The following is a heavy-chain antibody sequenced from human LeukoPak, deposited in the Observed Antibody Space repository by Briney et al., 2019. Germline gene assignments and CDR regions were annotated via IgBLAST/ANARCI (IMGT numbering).Heavy chain of an antibody. CDR2: ISSSSSTI. V-gene: IGHV3-48*02. D-gene: IGHD2-21*02. Sequence: GGSLRLSCGASGFTFSSYSMNWVRQAPGKGLEWVSYISSSSSTIHYADSVKGRFTISRDNAKNSLYLQMNSLRDEDTAVYYCARVSCGGDRNNLHWYFDLWGRGTLVTVAS. CDR1: GFTFSSYS. J-gene: IGHJ2*01. CDR3: ARVSCGGDRNNLHWYFDL.